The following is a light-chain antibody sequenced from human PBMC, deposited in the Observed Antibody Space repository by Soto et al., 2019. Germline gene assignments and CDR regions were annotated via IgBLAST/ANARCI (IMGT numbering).Light chain of an antibody. CDR1: SGDIGSYTY. J-gene: IGLJ2*01. CDR3: CSYTSSTTPL. CDR2: EVT. Sequence: QSALTQPASVSGSPGQSITISCTGTSGDIGSYTYVSWYQQYPGKAPKLLISEVTNRPSGVSNRFSGSKSGNTASLTISGLQAEDEADYYCCSYTSSTTPLFGGGTQLTVL. V-gene: IGLV2-14*01.